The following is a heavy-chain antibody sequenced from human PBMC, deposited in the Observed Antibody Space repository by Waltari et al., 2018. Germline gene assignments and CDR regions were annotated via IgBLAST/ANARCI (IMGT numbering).Heavy chain of an antibody. CDR2: IRYDGSNK. D-gene: IGHD1-1*01. CDR1: GFTFSSYG. CDR3: AKRGPGGTGTGFDY. Sequence: QVQLVESGGGVVQPGGSLRLPCAASGFTFSSYGMHWVRQAPGKGLEWVAFIRYDGSNKYYADSVKGRFTISRDNSKNTLYLQMNSLRAEDTAVYYCAKRGPGGTGTGFDYWGQGTLVTVSS. V-gene: IGHV3-30*02. J-gene: IGHJ4*02.